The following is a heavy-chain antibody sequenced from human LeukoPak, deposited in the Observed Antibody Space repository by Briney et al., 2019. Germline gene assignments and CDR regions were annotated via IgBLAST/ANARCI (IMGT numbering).Heavy chain of an antibody. D-gene: IGHD3-22*01. Sequence: SETLSLTCTVSGGSISSGSYYWSWIRQPAGNGLEWIGRIYTSGSTNYNPSLKSRVTISVDTSKNQFSLKLSSVTAADTAVYYCARVERTTMIVGVHFDSWGQGTLVTVSS. CDR3: ARVERTTMIVGVHFDS. CDR1: GGSISSGSYY. V-gene: IGHV4-61*02. J-gene: IGHJ4*02. CDR2: IYTSGST.